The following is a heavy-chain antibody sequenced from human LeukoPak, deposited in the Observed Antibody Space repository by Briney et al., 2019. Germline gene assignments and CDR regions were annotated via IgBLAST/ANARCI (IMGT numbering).Heavy chain of an antibody. V-gene: IGHV7-4-1*02. CDR2: INTNTGNP. CDR1: GYTFTSYA. D-gene: IGHD3-22*01. CDR3: ARDYYDSSGYYRPPSYYYYGMDV. Sequence: ASVKASCKASGYTFTSYAMNWVRQAPGQGLEWMGWINTNTGNPTYAQGFTGRFVFSLDTSVSTAYLQISSLKAEDTAVYYCARDYYDSSGYYRPPSYYYYGMDVWGQGTTVTVSS. J-gene: IGHJ6*02.